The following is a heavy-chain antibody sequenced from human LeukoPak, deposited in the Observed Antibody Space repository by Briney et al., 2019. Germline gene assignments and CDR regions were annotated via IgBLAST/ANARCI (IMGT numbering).Heavy chain of an antibody. CDR2: IYYSGST. J-gene: IGHJ6*03. V-gene: IGHV4-59*01. CDR3: ARNSKKAPPYYYYMDV. D-gene: IGHD5-18*01. CDR1: GGSISSYY. Sequence: SETLSLICTVSGGSISSYYWSWIRQPPGKGLEWIGYIYYSGSTNYNPSLKSRVTISVDTSKNQFSLKLSSVTAADTAVYYCARNSKKAPPYYYYMDVWGKGTTVTVSS.